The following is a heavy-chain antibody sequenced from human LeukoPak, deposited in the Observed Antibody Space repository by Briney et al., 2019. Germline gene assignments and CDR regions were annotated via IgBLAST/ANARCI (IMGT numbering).Heavy chain of an antibody. J-gene: IGHJ3*02. Sequence: GGSLRLSCAASGFTFSPYWMSWVRQAPGKGLEWVATIKEDGSDEYYVDSVKGRFTVSRDNAKNSLFLQMSSLRVEDTAVYCCARLAPYYGTGIIWGQGTVVTVSS. CDR3: ARLAPYYGTGII. V-gene: IGHV3-7*01. CDR1: GFTFSPYW. CDR2: IKEDGSDE. D-gene: IGHD3-10*01.